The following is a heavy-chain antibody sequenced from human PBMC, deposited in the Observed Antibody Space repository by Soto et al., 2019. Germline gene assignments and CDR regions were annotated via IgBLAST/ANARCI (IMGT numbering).Heavy chain of an antibody. Sequence: PGESLKISCNVSGYFFTSYWIAWVRQMPGKGLEWMGSIFPGDSDARYSPSFQGQVTMSVDKSITTAYLQWSSLKASDTAIYYCARQGNWYFDLWGRGTLVTVSS. J-gene: IGHJ2*01. CDR1: GYFFTSYW. CDR2: IFPGDSDA. CDR3: ARQGNWYFDL. V-gene: IGHV5-51*01.